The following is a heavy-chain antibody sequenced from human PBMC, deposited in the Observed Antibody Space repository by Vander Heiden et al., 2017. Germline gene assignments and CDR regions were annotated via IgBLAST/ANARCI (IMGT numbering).Heavy chain of an antibody. CDR2: IYDSGST. CDR3: ASSRYYYGSSAYHYVPEYFQH. Sequence: QVQLQASRPGLVKPSATLPLGCTAPGGSISSSYWSWIRQTPGKGLEWIGYIYDSGSTNYNPSLRSRVTILVDTSKNQFSLKLRSVTAADTAVYYCASSRYYYGSSAYHYVPEYFQHWGQGALVTVSS. CDR1: GGSISSSY. J-gene: IGHJ1*01. V-gene: IGHV4-59*01. D-gene: IGHD3-22*01.